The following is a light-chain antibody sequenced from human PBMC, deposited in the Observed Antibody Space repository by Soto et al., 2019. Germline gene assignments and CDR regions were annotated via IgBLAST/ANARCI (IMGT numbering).Light chain of an antibody. CDR2: QSS. V-gene: IGKV2-24*01. CDR1: QSVVHPDGNTY. CDR3: MQATQSWT. J-gene: IGKJ1*01. Sequence: EIVMTQTPLSSAVTLGQPTSISCRSNQSVVHPDGNTYLSWLHQRPGQPPRLLIHQSSKRFPGVPDRFSGRGAGTDFTMKISRVEAEDAGVYYFMQATQSWTFGQGTKVEIK.